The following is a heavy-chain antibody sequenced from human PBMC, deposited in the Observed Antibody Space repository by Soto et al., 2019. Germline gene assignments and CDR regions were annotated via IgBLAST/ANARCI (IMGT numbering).Heavy chain of an antibody. CDR3: ARGPVDSDVPRWDY. CDR1: GYTFNRFY. CDR2: INTRGGTT. D-gene: IGHD2-21*02. J-gene: IGHJ4*02. V-gene: IGHV1-46*02. Sequence: QVQLVQSGAEVRKPGASVRLSCKASGYTFNRFYLHWVREAPGQGLEWMGIINTRGGTTAYAQNFRGRFTVTRDSSTSTLYMELSDVRSEDAAVYYCARGPVDSDVPRWDYWGQGTRVTVSS.